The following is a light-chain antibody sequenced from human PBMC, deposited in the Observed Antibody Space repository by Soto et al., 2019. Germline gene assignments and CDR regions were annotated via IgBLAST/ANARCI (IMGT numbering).Light chain of an antibody. CDR2: GAS. Sequence: EIVMTQSPATLSVSPGERATLSCRASQSVSSNLAWYQQKPGQAPRLLIYGASTRATGIPARFSGSGSGTDFTLTISSVESEDFAIYYCQQHNDWPTFGQGTRLEI. V-gene: IGKV3-15*01. CDR1: QSVSSN. CDR3: QQHNDWPT. J-gene: IGKJ5*01.